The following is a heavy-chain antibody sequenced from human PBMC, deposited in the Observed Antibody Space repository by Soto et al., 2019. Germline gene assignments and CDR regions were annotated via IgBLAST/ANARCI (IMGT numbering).Heavy chain of an antibody. CDR2: IYPGDSDT. V-gene: IGHV5-51*01. CDR3: ARHKTATTTVPRASFDI. CDR1: GYNFINYW. J-gene: IGHJ3*02. Sequence: GESLKISCKGLGYNFINYWIAWVRQTPGKGLEWMGIIYPGDSDTRYSPSFQGQVTISADQSIGVVYLQWDTLKCSDTAIYFCARHKTATTTVPRASFDIWGHGTKVTCSS. D-gene: IGHD4-17*01.